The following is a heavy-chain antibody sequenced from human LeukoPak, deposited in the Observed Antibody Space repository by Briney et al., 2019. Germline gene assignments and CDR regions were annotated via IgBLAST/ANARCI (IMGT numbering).Heavy chain of an antibody. CDR3: VRGPQTSFYESGSSSDFDY. Sequence: PGGSLRLSCATSGFTFSYYGMNWVRLAPGKGLEWVASVRGTGYPGAPGAQSSYHADSVKGRFTISRDDSKDRLFLEMNSLRGDDTAVYYCVRGPQTSFYESGSSSDFDYWGQGTPVTISS. CDR2: VRGTGYPGAPGAQSS. J-gene: IGHJ4*02. D-gene: IGHD3-10*01. V-gene: IGHV3-23*01. CDR1: GFTFSYYG.